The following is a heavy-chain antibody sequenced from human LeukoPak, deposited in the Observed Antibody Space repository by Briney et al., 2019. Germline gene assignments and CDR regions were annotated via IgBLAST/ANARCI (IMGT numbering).Heavy chain of an antibody. V-gene: IGHV3-7*03. CDR2: INHNGNVN. D-gene: IGHD3-16*01. J-gene: IGHJ6*02. CDR1: GFTFNGYW. CDR3: ARGGGLDV. Sequence: GGSLRLSCTASGFTFNGYWMSWVRQAPGKGLEWVASINHNGNVNYYVDSVKGRFTISRDNAKNSLYLQMSNLRAEDTAVYFCARGGGLDVWGQGATVTVSS.